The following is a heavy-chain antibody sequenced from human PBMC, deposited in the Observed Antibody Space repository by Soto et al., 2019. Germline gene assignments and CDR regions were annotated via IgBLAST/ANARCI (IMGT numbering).Heavy chain of an antibody. J-gene: IGHJ6*02. D-gene: IGHD5-12*01. Sequence: SVKVSCKGSGYTLTELSMHWVRQAPGKGLEWMGAFEREDVETIYAQQFQGRVIMTEDTSTDTAYMELSSLGSEETEFDVCAPARRWPQVDYYYGLDVWGQGTTATVS. CDR1: GYTLTELS. CDR2: FEREDVET. V-gene: IGHV1-24*01. CDR3: APARRWPQVDYYYGLDV.